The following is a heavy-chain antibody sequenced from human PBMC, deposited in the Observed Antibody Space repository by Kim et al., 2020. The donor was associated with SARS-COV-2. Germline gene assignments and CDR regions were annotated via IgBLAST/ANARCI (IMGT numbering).Heavy chain of an antibody. Sequence: GESLKISCKGSGYSFTSYWISWVRQMPGKGLEWMGRIDPSDSYTNYSPSFQGHVTISADKSISTAYLQWSSLKASDTAMYYCAVRGRIAAAGTLYYYYYYGMDGWGQGTTVTVSS. CDR2: IDPSDSYT. D-gene: IGHD6-13*01. CDR1: GYSFTSYW. J-gene: IGHJ6*02. V-gene: IGHV5-10-1*01. CDR3: AVRGRIAAAGTLYYYYYYGMDG.